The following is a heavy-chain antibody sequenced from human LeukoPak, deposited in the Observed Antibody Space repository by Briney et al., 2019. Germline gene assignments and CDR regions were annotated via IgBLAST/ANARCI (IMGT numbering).Heavy chain of an antibody. V-gene: IGHV3-30*02. Sequence: GGSLRLSCAASGFTFSSYGMHWVRQAPGKGLECVAFIRYDGSNKYYADSVKGRFTISRDNSKNTLYLQMNSLRAEDTAVYYCAKGGFLEWSWSFHYWGQGTLVTVSS. J-gene: IGHJ4*02. D-gene: IGHD3-3*01. CDR2: IRYDGSNK. CDR1: GFTFSSYG. CDR3: AKGGFLEWSWSFHY.